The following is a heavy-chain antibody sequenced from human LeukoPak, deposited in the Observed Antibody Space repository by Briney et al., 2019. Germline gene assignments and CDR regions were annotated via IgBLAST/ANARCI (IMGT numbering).Heavy chain of an antibody. J-gene: IGHJ4*02. Sequence: GGSLRLSCTGSGFTFSDYFMTRIRQVPGKGLEWVANIKQDGTETYYVDSVKGRFTLSRDNARNSLYLQMNYLGVDDTAVYYCARGGMTGTPDYWGQGTLVTVSS. CDR1: GFTFSDYF. V-gene: IGHV3-7*01. D-gene: IGHD1-7*01. CDR3: ARGGMTGTPDY. CDR2: IKQDGTET.